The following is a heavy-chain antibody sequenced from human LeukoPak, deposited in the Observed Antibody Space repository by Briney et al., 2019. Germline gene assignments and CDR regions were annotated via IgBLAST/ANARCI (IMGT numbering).Heavy chain of an antibody. CDR1: GFTFNSYA. J-gene: IGHJ4*02. CDR2: ISGSGGST. V-gene: IGHV3-23*01. Sequence: GGSLRLSCAASGFTFNSYAMSWVRQAPGKGLEWVSAISGSGGSTYYADSVKGRFTISRDNSENTLYLQMNSLRAEDTAVYYCAKNLNVVVGATSGYWGQGTLVSVSS. CDR3: AKNLNVVVGATSGY. D-gene: IGHD1-26*01.